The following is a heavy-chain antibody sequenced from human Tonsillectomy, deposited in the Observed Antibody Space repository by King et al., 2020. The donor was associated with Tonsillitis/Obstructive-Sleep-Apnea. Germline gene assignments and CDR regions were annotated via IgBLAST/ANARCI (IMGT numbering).Heavy chain of an antibody. CDR1: GYIFTSHW. D-gene: IGHD3-16*01. Sequence: VQLVESGAEVKQPGESLRISCKGSGYIFTSHWISWVRQMPGKGLEWMGRIDPSDSYTNYSPSFQGHVTIPADKSISTAYLQWSSLKASDTAMYYCARQMIPDAFDIWGQGTMVTVSS. J-gene: IGHJ3*02. CDR2: IDPSDSYT. V-gene: IGHV5-10-1*01. CDR3: ARQMIPDAFDI.